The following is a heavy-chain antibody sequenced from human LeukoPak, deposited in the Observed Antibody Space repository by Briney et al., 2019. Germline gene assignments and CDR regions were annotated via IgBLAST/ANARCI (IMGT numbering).Heavy chain of an antibody. CDR2: IRYDGSNK. Sequence: GGSLRLSCAASGFTFSSYGMHWVRQAPGKGLEWAAFIRYDGSNKYYADSVKGRFTISRDNSKNTLYLQMNSLRAEDTAVYYCAKANLYCSSTSCYLIWGQGTLVTVSS. J-gene: IGHJ4*02. V-gene: IGHV3-30*02. D-gene: IGHD2-2*01. CDR1: GFTFSSYG. CDR3: AKANLYCSSTSCYLI.